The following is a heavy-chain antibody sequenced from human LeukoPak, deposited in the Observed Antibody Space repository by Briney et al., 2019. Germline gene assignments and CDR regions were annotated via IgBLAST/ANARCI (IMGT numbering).Heavy chain of an antibody. V-gene: IGHV3-53*01. CDR1: GFTVSSNY. CDR2: IYSGGST. D-gene: IGHD7-27*01. Sequence: GGSLRLSCAASGFTVSSNYMSWVRQAPGKGLEWVSVIYSGGSTYYADSVKGRFTISRDNSKNTLYLQMNSLRAEDTAVYYCARDGGWGFRYYYMDVWGTGTTVSVSS. J-gene: IGHJ6*03. CDR3: ARDGGWGFRYYYMDV.